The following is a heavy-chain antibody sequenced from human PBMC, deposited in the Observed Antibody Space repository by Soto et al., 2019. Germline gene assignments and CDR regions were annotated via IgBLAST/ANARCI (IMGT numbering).Heavy chain of an antibody. CDR1: GYTFTSYA. V-gene: IGHV1-3*01. CDR3: AREPVLRYFDWLGEDYYGMDV. Sequence: ASVKVSCKASGYTFTSYAMQWVRQAPGQRLEWMGWINAGNGNTKYSQKFQGRVTITRDTSASTAYMELSSLRSEDTAVYYCAREPVLRYFDWLGEDYYGMDVWGQGTTVTVSS. D-gene: IGHD3-9*01. CDR2: INAGNGNT. J-gene: IGHJ6*02.